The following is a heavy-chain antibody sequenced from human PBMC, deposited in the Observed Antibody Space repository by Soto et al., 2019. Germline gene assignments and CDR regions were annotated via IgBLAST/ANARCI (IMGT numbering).Heavy chain of an antibody. V-gene: IGHV4-59*01. J-gene: IGHJ4*02. CDR1: GGSISSYY. CDR3: ARAGITMVRGVFDY. D-gene: IGHD3-10*01. CDR2: IYYSGST. Sequence: SETLSLTCTVSGGSISSYYWSWIRQPPGKGLEWIEYIYYSGSTNYNPSLKSRVTISVDTSKNQFSLKLSSVTAADTAVYYCARAGITMVRGVFDYWGQGTLVTVSS.